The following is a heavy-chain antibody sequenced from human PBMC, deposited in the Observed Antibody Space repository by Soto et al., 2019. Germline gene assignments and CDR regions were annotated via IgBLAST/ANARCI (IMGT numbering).Heavy chain of an antibody. CDR2: ISNSGSTI. D-gene: IGHD2-15*01. CDR1: GFTFSNYE. CDR3: ARARSVEVASNWFDP. V-gene: IGHV3-48*03. J-gene: IGHJ5*02. Sequence: GGSLRLSCTASGFTFSNYEMNWVRQAPGKGLEHVSYISNSGSTIKYADSVKGRFTTSRDNAKNSLYLQMNSLRAEDTGIYYCARARSVEVASNWFDPWGQGTLVTVSS.